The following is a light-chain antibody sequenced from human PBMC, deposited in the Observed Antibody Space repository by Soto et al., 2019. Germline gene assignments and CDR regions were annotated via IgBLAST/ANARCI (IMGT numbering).Light chain of an antibody. CDR3: QQYSTYPYI. V-gene: IGKV1-5*03. Sequence: IPMTQSPSTLSASVGDRGIIPCRASQSINRWLAWYQQKPGKAPKLLIYKASTLESGVPSRFSGGGIGTEFSLSISSLQPDDFATYYCQQYSTYPYIFGQGTKVDIK. CDR1: QSINRW. J-gene: IGKJ2*01. CDR2: KAS.